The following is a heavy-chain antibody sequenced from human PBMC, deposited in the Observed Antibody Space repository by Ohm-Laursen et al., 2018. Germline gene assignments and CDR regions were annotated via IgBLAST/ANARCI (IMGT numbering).Heavy chain of an antibody. CDR2: ISSSSSYI. V-gene: IGHV3-21*01. CDR1: GFIFTTYA. J-gene: IGHJ4*02. CDR3: ARGLSSGWYLDY. D-gene: IGHD6-19*01. Sequence: SLRLSCSAPGFIFTTYAMTWVRQAPGKGLEWVSSISSSSSYIYYADSVKGRFTISRDNAKNSLYLQMNSLRAEDTAVYYCARGLSSGWYLDYWGQGTLVTVSS.